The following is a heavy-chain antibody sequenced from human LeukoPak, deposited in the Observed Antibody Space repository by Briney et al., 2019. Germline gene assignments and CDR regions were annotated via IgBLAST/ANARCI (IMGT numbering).Heavy chain of an antibody. CDR2: INPNSGGT. V-gene: IGHV1-2*02. CDR3: ARDFEKGDSSGYYDLGGYFDY. J-gene: IGHJ4*02. Sequence: GASVKVSCKASGYTFTGYYMHWVRQAPGQGLEWMGWINPNSGGTNYAQKFQGRVTMTRDTSISTAYMELSRLRSDDTAVYYCARDFEKGDSSGYYDLGGYFDYWGQGTLVTVSS. CDR1: GYTFTGYY. D-gene: IGHD3-22*01.